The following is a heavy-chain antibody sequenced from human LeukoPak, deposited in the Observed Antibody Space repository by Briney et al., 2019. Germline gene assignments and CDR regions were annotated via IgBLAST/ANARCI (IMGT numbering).Heavy chain of an antibody. CDR2: INHSGST. Sequence: SETLSLTCAVYGGSYSGYYWSWIRQPPGKGLEWIGEINHSGSTNYNPSLKSRVTISVDMSKNQFSLKLTSVTAADTAVYYCASRYCSSTSCSEGYNWFDPWGQGILVTVSS. V-gene: IGHV4-34*01. D-gene: IGHD2-2*01. CDR1: GGSYSGYY. CDR3: ASRYCSSTSCSEGYNWFDP. J-gene: IGHJ5*02.